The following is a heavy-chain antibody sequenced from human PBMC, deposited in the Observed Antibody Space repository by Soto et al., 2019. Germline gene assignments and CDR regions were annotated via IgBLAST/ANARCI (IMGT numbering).Heavy chain of an antibody. CDR2: INPNNGGT. Sequence: ASVKVSCKASGYTFTDYYLHWVRQAPGQGLEWMGWINPNNGGTNYAQNFQGWVTMTRDTSTSTVYMEVTTDDTAVYYCAREAGSLRGAKNLDYWDHGTLVTVSS. J-gene: IGHJ4*01. CDR3: AREAGSLRGAKNLDY. D-gene: IGHD1-26*01. V-gene: IGHV1-2*04. CDR1: GYTFTDYY.